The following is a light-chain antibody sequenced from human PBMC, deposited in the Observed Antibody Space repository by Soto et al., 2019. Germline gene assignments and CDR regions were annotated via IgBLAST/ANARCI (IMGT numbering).Light chain of an antibody. J-gene: IGLJ1*01. V-gene: IGLV2-8*01. Sequence: QSVLTQPPSASGSPGQSVTISCTGTSSDVGGYNYVSWYQQHPGKAPKLMIYEVSKRPSGVPDRFSGSKSDNTASLTVSGLQAEDEADYYCSSYAGSNNSLYVFGTGTKVTVL. CDR3: SSYAGSNNSLYV. CDR1: SSDVGGYNY. CDR2: EVS.